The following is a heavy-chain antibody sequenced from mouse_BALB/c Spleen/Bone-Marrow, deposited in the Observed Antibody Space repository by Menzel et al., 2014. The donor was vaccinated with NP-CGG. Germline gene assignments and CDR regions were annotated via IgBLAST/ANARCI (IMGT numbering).Heavy chain of an antibody. CDR1: GYSFTGYN. V-gene: IGHV1-39*01. CDR2: IDPSYGGI. Sequence: VQLQQSGPELGKPGASVKISCKASGYSFTGYNMNWVKQNNGKSLEWIGDIDPSYGGISYNQKFKGKATLTVDKSSNTAYMQLKSLTSEDSAVYYCAISIEYRPLDYWGQGTLVTVSA. CDR3: AISIEYRPLDY. D-gene: IGHD2-14*01. J-gene: IGHJ3*01.